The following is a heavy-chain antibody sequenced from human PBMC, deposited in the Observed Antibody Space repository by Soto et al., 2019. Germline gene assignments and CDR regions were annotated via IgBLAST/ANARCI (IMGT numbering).Heavy chain of an antibody. V-gene: IGHV3-33*01. CDR1: GFTFSSYG. CDR3: AREKREWLLSVLGYYMDV. CDR2: IWYDGSNK. Sequence: PGGSLRLSCAASGFTFSSYGMHWVRQAPGKGLEWVAVIWYDGSNKYYADSVKGRFTISRDNSKNTLYLQMNSLRAEDTAVYYCAREKREWLLSVLGYYMDVWGKGTTVTVSS. D-gene: IGHD3-3*01. J-gene: IGHJ6*03.